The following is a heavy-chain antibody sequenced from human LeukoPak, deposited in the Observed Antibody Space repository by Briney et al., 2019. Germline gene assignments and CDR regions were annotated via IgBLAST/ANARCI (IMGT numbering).Heavy chain of an antibody. V-gene: IGHV4-34*01. CDR3: ARDVDATSGWFDP. CDR1: GGSFSGYY. Sequence: PSETLSLTCAVYGGSFSGYYWSWIRQPPGKGLEWLGGINHSRTTNYNPSLKSRVTISVDTSKNQFSLKLSSVTAADTAVYYCARDVDATSGWFDPWGQGTLVTVSS. J-gene: IGHJ5*02. CDR2: INHSRTT. D-gene: IGHD2-15*01.